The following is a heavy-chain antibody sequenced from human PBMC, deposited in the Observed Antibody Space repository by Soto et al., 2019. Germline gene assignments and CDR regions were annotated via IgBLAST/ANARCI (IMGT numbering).Heavy chain of an antibody. D-gene: IGHD3-3*01. V-gene: IGHV3-30-3*01. CDR3: ARGRFWSGYYYYGMDV. CDR2: ISYDGSNK. CDR1: GFTFSSYA. Sequence: QVQLVESGGGVVQPGRSLRLSCAASGFTFSSYAMHWVRQAPGKGLEWVAVISYDGSNKYYADSVKGRFTISRDNSKNTLELIMNSLRAEDTAVYSCARGRFWSGYYYYGMDVWGQGTTVTVSS. J-gene: IGHJ6*02.